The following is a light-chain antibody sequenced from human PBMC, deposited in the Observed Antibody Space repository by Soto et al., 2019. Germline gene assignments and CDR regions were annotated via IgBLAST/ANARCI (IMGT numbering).Light chain of an antibody. J-gene: IGLJ1*01. Sequence: QSVRTQPPSAAGTPGRRVVISCSGSSSNIGSNTVNWYQQLPGTAPKLLIYSNNHRPSGVPDRFSGSKSGTSASLAISGLQSDDEADYYCAAWDDSLNGYVFATGTKVTVL. CDR2: SNN. CDR1: SSNIGSNT. CDR3: AAWDDSLNGYV. V-gene: IGLV1-44*01.